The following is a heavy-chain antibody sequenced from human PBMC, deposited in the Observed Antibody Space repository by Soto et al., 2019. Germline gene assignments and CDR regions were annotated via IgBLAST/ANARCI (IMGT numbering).Heavy chain of an antibody. D-gene: IGHD1-1*01. CDR1: GFTFSSYE. V-gene: IGHV3-48*03. CDR2: ISSSGSTI. J-gene: IGHJ6*02. Sequence: PGGSLRLSCAASGFTFSSYEMNWVRQAPGKGLEWVSYISSSGSTIYYADSVKGRFTISRDNAKNSLYLQMNSLRAEDTAVYYCARRNWNYYYYGMDVWGQGTTVTVSS. CDR3: ARRNWNYYYYGMDV.